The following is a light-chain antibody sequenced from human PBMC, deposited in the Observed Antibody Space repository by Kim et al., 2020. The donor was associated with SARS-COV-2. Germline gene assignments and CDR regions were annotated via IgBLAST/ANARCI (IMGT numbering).Light chain of an antibody. Sequence: EIVMTQSPGTLSVSPGERATLSCRASQSISSNLVWYQQKPGQAPRLLIYGASTRATGIPARFSGSGSGREFTLTISSLQSEDFAVYYCQQFNNWPRTFGEGTKVDIK. J-gene: IGKJ1*01. CDR3: QQFNNWPRT. V-gene: IGKV3-15*01. CDR1: QSISSN. CDR2: GAS.